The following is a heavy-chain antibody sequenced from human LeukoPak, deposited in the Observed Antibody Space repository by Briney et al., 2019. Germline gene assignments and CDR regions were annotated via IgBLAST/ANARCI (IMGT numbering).Heavy chain of an antibody. Sequence: GGSLRLSCAASGFTFSSYAMSWVRQAPGKGLEWVAAISGSGGSTYYADSVKGRFTISSDNSKNTLYLQMNSLRAEDTAVYYCAKDRPIFGVVKGNDYWGQGTLVTVSS. D-gene: IGHD3-3*01. CDR3: AKDRPIFGVVKGNDY. V-gene: IGHV3-23*01. J-gene: IGHJ4*02. CDR1: GFTFSSYA. CDR2: ISGSGGST.